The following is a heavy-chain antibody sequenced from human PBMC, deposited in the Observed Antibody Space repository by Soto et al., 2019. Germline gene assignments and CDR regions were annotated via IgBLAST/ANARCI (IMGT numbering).Heavy chain of an antibody. D-gene: IGHD6-19*01. CDR1: GGSISSYY. Sequence: SETLSLTCTVCGGSISSYYCSWIRQPPGKGLEWIGYIYYSGSTNYNPSLKSRVTISVDTSKNQFSLKLSSVTAADTAVYYCARDRGSGWYSNGYYYSMDVLGQGTTLAVSS. J-gene: IGHJ6*02. V-gene: IGHV4-59*01. CDR2: IYYSGST. CDR3: ARDRGSGWYSNGYYYSMDV.